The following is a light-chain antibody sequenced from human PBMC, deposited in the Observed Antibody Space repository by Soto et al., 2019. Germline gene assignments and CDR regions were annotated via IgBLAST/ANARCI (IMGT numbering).Light chain of an antibody. CDR2: DVN. J-gene: IGLJ2*01. V-gene: IGLV2-14*03. CDR1: SSDVGGFNY. Sequence: QSALPQPASVSGSPGQSITISCSGTSSDVGGFNYVSWYQHHPGKAPKLMIFDVNNRPAGVSNRFSGSKSGNTASLTISGLQAEDEADYYCSSYTISSTLVIFGGGTKLTVL. CDR3: SSYTISSTLVI.